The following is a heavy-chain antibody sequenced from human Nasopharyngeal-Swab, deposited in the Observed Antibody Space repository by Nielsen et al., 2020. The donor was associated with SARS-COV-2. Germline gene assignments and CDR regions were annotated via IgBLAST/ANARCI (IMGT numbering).Heavy chain of an antibody. J-gene: IGHJ6*02. V-gene: IGHV3-74*01. CDR1: GFTFSRYW. CDR3: AKDPGWGSRSV. CDR2: TNGDGNIT. D-gene: IGHD6-13*01. Sequence: GESLKISCVVSGFTFSRYWMHWVRQAPGKGLEWVSRTNGDGNITTYADSVRGRFTISRDNAKNTLFLQMNSLRAEDTAVYYCAKDPGWGSRSVWGQGTTVTVSS.